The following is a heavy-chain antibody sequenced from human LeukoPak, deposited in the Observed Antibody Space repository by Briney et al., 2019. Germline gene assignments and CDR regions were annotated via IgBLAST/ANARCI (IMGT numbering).Heavy chain of an antibody. V-gene: IGHV1-2*02. D-gene: IGHD2-15*01. CDR3: ARDSVGYCSGGSCRDYFDY. Sequence: ASVKVSCKASGYTFTGYHMHWVRQAPGQGLEWMGWINPNSGGTNYAQKFQGRVTMTRDTSISTAYMELSRLRSDDTAVYYCARDSVGYCSGGSCRDYFDYWGQGTLVTVSS. J-gene: IGHJ4*02. CDR2: INPNSGGT. CDR1: GYTFTGYH.